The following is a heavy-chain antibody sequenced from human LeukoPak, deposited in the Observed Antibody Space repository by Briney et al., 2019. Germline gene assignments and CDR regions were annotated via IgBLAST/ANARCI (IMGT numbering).Heavy chain of an antibody. CDR3: ARGYCSSTSCYPPVGY. V-gene: IGHV3-30-3*01. D-gene: IGHD2-2*01. J-gene: IGHJ4*02. CDR2: ISYDGSNK. Sequence: GRSLRLSCAASGFTFSSYAMHWVRQAPGKGLEWVAVISYDGSNKYYADSVKGRFTISRDNSKNTLYLQMNSLRAEDTAVYYCARGYCSSTSCYPPVGYWGQGTLVTVSS. CDR1: GFTFSSYA.